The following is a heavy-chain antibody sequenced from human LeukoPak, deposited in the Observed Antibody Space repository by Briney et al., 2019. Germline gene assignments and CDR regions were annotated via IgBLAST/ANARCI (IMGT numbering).Heavy chain of an antibody. CDR1: GFTFSSYA. V-gene: IGHV3-64*01. CDR3: ARDIGSYYGADY. J-gene: IGHJ4*02. D-gene: IGHD1-26*01. Sequence: GGSLRLSCAASGFTFSSYAMHWVRQAPGKGLEYVSAISSNGGSTYYANSVKGRFTISRENSKNTLYLQMGSLRAEDMAVYYFARDIGSYYGADYWGQGTLVTVSS. CDR2: ISSNGGST.